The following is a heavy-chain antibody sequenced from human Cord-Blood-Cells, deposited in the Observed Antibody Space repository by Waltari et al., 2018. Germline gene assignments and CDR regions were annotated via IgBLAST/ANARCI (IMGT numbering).Heavy chain of an antibody. CDR1: GGSFSGYY. CDR3: ARTLHCSGGSCYSMDY. J-gene: IGHJ4*02. D-gene: IGHD2-15*01. V-gene: IGHV4-34*01. CDR2: INHSGST. Sequence: QLQLQQWGAGLLKPSETLSLTCAVYGGSFSGYYWSGIRQPPGKGLEWIGEINHSGSTNYNPSLKSRVTISVDTSKNQFSLKLSSVTAADTAVYYCARTLHCSGGSCYSMDYWGQGTLVTVSS.